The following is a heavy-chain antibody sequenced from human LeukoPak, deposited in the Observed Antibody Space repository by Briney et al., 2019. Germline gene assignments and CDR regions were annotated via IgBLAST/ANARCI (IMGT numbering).Heavy chain of an antibody. CDR3: ARAITMIVFRLDF. Sequence: GGSLRLSCAASGFTFSDYYMSWIRQAPGKGLEWVSYISSSSSYIYYADSVKGRFTISRDNAKNSLYLQMNSLRAEDTAVYYCARAITMIVFRLDFWGQGTLVTVSS. J-gene: IGHJ4*02. CDR2: ISSSSSYI. CDR1: GFTFSDYY. D-gene: IGHD3-22*01. V-gene: IGHV3-11*06.